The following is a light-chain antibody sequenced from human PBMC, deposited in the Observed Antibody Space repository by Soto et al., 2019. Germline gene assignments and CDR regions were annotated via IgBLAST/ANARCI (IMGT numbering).Light chain of an antibody. CDR3: QHIDTFRLT. J-gene: IGKJ4*01. CDR1: QAINTY. V-gene: IGKV1-9*01. CDR2: AAS. Sequence: VRMTQSPSSLSASVGDTITITCRASQAINTYLAWYQHKPGKAPNLLIYAASTLESGVPSRFSGSGSGTEFTLTVTSLQPEDFATYYCQHIDTFRLTFGGGTKVDIK.